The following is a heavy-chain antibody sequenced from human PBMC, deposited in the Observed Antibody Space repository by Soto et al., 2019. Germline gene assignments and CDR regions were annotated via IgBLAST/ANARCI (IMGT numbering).Heavy chain of an antibody. J-gene: IGHJ6*02. CDR3: AHRLPGPSGYDV. CDR1: GFSLTSGVVG. V-gene: IGHV2-5*01. Sequence: QITLKESGPTLVKPTQTLTLTCTFSGFSLTSGVVGVGWIRQPPGEALEWLALIYWNDEQYYNPSLRNRLTITRDTSKNQVVLTMTNLAPVDTATYYCAHRLPGPSGYDVWGPGNTVTVSS. D-gene: IGHD6-13*01. CDR2: IYWNDEQ.